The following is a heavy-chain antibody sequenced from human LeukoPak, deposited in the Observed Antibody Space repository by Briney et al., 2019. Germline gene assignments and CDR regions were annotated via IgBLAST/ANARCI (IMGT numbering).Heavy chain of an antibody. V-gene: IGHV3-11*04. J-gene: IGHJ4*02. CDR3: ARDDWGYYDRSGYSASFDY. CDR2: ISSSGSTI. Sequence: KPGGSLRLSCAASGFSFSDYYMGWIRQAPGKGLEWISYISSSGSTIYYADSVKGRFTISRDNAKNSLYLQMNSLRAEDTAVYYCARDDWGYYDRSGYSASFDYWGQGTLVTVSS. D-gene: IGHD3-22*01. CDR1: GFSFSDYY.